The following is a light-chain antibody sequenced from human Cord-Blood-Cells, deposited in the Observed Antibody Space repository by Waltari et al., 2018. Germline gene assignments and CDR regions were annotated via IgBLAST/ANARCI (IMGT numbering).Light chain of an antibody. CDR1: SSDVGSSNL. V-gene: IGLV2-23*01. J-gene: IGLJ2*01. CDR2: EGS. CDR3: CSYAGSSTLV. Sequence: QSALTQHASVSGSPGQSITISCTGTSSDVGSSNLVSWYQQHPGKAPKLMIYEGSKRPSGVSNRFSGSKSGNTASLTISGLQAEDEADYYCCSYAGSSTLVFGGGTKLTVL.